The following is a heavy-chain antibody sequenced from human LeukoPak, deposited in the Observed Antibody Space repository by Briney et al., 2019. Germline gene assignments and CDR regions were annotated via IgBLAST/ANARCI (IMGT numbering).Heavy chain of an antibody. D-gene: IGHD4-17*01. Sequence: PSETLSLTCAVYGGSFSGYYWSWIRQPPGKGLEWIGEINHSGSTNYNPSLKSRVTISVDTSKNQFSLELSSVTAADAAVYYCARGTTVTYWGQGTLVTVSS. CDR1: GGSFSGYY. CDR2: INHSGST. J-gene: IGHJ4*02. V-gene: IGHV4-34*01. CDR3: ARGTTVTY.